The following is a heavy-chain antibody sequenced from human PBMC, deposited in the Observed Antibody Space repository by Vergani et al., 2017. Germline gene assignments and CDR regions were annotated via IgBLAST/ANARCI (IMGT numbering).Heavy chain of an antibody. CDR3: TTDYCSSTSCDSRFYYYYYGMDV. Sequence: EVQLVESGGGLVKPGGSLRLSCAASGFTFSNAWMSWVRQAPGKGLEWVGRIKSKNDGGTTDYAAPVKGRFTISRDDSKNTLYLQMNSLKTEDTAVYYCTTDYCSSTSCDSRFYYYYYGMDVWGQGTTVTVSS. V-gene: IGHV3-15*01. J-gene: IGHJ6*02. CDR1: GFTFSNAW. CDR2: IKSKNDGGTT. D-gene: IGHD2-2*02.